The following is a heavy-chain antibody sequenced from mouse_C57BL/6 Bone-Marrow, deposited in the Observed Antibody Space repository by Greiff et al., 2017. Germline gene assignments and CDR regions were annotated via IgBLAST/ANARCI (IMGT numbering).Heavy chain of an antibody. Sequence: VQLVESGPELVKPGASVKISCKASGYAFSSSWMNWVKQRPGKGLEWIGRIYPGDGDTNYNGKFKGKATLTADKSSITPYMQLSSLTSEDSAVYFCARSDVAMDYWGQGTSVTVSS. CDR1: GYAFSSSW. V-gene: IGHV1-82*01. J-gene: IGHJ4*01. CDR3: ARSDVAMDY. CDR2: IYPGDGDT.